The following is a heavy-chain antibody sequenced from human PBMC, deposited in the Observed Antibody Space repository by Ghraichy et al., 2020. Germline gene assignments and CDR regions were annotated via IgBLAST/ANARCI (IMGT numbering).Heavy chain of an antibody. D-gene: IGHD2-2*01. CDR1: GFSLSTSGVG. Sequence: SGPTLVKPTQTLTLTCTCSGFSLSTSGVGVGWIRQPPGQALEWLALNYWDDDKRYSPSLKSRLTITRDTSKNQVVLTMTNLDPVDTATYYCAHILSPYDILVGPAALREGYGMDVWGQGTTVTVSS. J-gene: IGHJ6*02. CDR3: AHILSPYDILVGPAALREGYGMDV. V-gene: IGHV2-5*02. CDR2: NYWDDDK.